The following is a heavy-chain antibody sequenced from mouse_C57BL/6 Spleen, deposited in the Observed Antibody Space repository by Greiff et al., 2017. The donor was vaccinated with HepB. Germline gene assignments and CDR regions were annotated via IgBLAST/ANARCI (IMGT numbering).Heavy chain of an antibody. V-gene: IGHV1-64*01. CDR1: GYTFTSYW. CDR2: IHPNSGST. Sequence: QVQLKQPGAELVKPGASVKLSCKASGYTFTSYWMHWVKQRPGQGLEWIGMIHPNSGSTNYNEKFKSKATLTVDKSSSTAYMQLSSLTSEDSAVYYCARRIGGNYYYFDYWGQGTTLTVSS. D-gene: IGHD2-1*01. CDR3: ARRIGGNYYYFDY. J-gene: IGHJ2*01.